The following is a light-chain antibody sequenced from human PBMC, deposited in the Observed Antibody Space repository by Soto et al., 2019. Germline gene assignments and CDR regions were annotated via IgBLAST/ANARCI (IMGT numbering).Light chain of an antibody. J-gene: IGKJ1*01. CDR3: QQRSNWPWT. V-gene: IGKV3D-20*02. Sequence: MVTQSPGALSLSTGERATLSCRASQSVINSYLAWYQQKPGQAPRLLLYGAYNRATGIPVRFSGSGSGTDYTLTITNLESEDFAVYYCQQRSNWPWTFGQGTKV. CDR2: GAY. CDR1: QSVINSY.